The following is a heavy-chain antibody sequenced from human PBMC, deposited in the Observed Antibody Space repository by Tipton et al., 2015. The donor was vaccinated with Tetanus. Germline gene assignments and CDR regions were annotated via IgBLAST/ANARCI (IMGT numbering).Heavy chain of an antibody. V-gene: IGHV1-8*01. D-gene: IGHD3-22*01. CDR3: ARNLGYYDSSGYYYSRAFDI. Sequence: QSGPEVKKPGASVKVSCKASGYTFTSYDINWVRQATGQGLEWMGWMNPNSGNTGYAQKFQGRVTMTRNTSISTAYMELSSLRSEDTAVYYCARNLGYYDSSGYYYSRAFDIWGQGTMVTVSS. CDR1: GYTFTSYD. J-gene: IGHJ3*02. CDR2: MNPNSGNT.